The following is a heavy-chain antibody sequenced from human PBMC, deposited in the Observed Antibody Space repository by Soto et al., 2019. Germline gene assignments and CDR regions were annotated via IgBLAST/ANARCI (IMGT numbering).Heavy chain of an antibody. D-gene: IGHD3-16*01. CDR3: AREHAGFGDY. CDR2: FNPKTGGP. Sequence: QVQLVQSGAEVKKPGASVKVSCKASGYTFTDYYIHWVRQAPGQGLEWLGWFNPKTGGPNYAPKFQGRVTMTMDTSISTTYMEMTSLTSDDTAVYYCAREHAGFGDYWGPGTLVTVSS. CDR1: GYTFTDYY. V-gene: IGHV1-2*02. J-gene: IGHJ4*02.